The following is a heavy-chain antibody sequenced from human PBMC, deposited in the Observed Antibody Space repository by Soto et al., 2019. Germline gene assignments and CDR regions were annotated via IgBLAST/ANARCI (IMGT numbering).Heavy chain of an antibody. CDR3: AAKEVTSAAIDF. V-gene: IGHV1-58*01. Sequence: EASVLVSCKASRFPFGSLAVQWVRQARGQRLEWSGCLVVGCGTTTSANKFKQRDTIPRDMSTSTAYMEISSLTSEDTRVYYCAAKEVTSAAIDFCRQGTQVTVST. CDR1: RFPFGSLA. J-gene: IGHJ4*02. CDR2: LVVGCGTT. D-gene: IGHD4-4*01.